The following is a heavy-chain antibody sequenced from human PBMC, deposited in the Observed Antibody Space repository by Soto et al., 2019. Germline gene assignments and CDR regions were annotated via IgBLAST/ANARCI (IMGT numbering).Heavy chain of an antibody. V-gene: IGHV1-69*06. CDR2: IIPISGTT. Sequence: QVQLLQSGAEVKKPGSSVKVSCKASGGTFSSYTISWVRQAPGQGLEWMGGIIPISGTTNYAQKFQGRVTIMADKSTSTAYMELSSLRSEDTAVYYCARDETQGITVMVVAKSHAFNILGQGTLVTVSS. CDR1: GGTFSSYT. J-gene: IGHJ3*02. D-gene: IGHD3-22*01. CDR3: ARDETQGITVMVVAKSHAFNI.